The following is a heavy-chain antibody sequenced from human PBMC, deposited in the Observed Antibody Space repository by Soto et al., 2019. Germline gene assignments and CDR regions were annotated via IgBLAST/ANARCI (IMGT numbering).Heavy chain of an antibody. J-gene: IGHJ5*02. D-gene: IGHD6-19*01. CDR1: GFTFSSYA. Sequence: GGSLRLSCAASGFTFSSYAMSWVRQAPGKGLEWVSAISGSGGSTYYADSVKGRFTISRDNSKNTLYLQMNSLRAEYTAVYYCAKSHSGWTMDVNWFDPWGQGTLVTVSS. CDR3: AKSHSGWTMDVNWFDP. V-gene: IGHV3-23*01. CDR2: ISGSGGST.